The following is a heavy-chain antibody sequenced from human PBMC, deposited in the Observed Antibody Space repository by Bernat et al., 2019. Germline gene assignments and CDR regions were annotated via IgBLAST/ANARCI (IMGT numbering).Heavy chain of an antibody. J-gene: IGHJ2*01. CDR1: GYTLTELS. CDR3: ATESMITMVRGAPNWYVDL. V-gene: IGHV1-24*01. D-gene: IGHD3-10*01. CDR2: FDPEDGET. Sequence: QVQLVQSGAEVKKPGASVKVSCKVSGYTLTELSMHWVRQAPGKGLEWMGGFDPEDGETIYAQQFQGSVTRTDDTSTDTDYMELRSLRSEDTAVYYCATESMITMVRGAPNWYVDLWGRGTLVTVSA.